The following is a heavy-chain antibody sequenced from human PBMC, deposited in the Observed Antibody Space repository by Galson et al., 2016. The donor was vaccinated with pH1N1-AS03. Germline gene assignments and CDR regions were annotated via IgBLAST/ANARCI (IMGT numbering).Heavy chain of an antibody. CDR2: SNADSGDT. CDR1: GYTFTAYY. J-gene: IGHJ4*02. Sequence: SVKVSCKASGYTFTAYYMHWVRQAPGQGLEWMGWSNADSGDTNDAPKFRGRVTLTRDTPTSTAYMELSTLRSDDTAVYYCAKYDNYDFWVGYFGPDFGGQGTLITVSS. CDR3: AKYDNYDFWVGYFGPDF. D-gene: IGHD3-3*01. V-gene: IGHV1-2*02.